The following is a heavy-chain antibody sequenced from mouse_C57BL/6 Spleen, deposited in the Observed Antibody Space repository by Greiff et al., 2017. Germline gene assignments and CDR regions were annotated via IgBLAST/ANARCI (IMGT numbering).Heavy chain of an antibody. CDR1: GFTFSNYW. CDR2: IRLKSDNYAT. V-gene: IGHV6-3*01. CDR3: TGSYSYWYFDV. D-gene: IGHD1-1*01. Sequence: EVQVVESGGGLVQPGGSMKLSCVASGFTFSNYWMNWVRQSPEKGLEWVAQIRLKSDNYATHYAESVKGRFTISRDDSKSSVYLQMNNLRAEDTGIYYCTGSYSYWYFDVWGTGTTVTVSS. J-gene: IGHJ1*03.